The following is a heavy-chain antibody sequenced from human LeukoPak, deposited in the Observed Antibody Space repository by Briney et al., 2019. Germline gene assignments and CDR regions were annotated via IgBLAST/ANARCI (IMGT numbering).Heavy chain of an antibody. Sequence: SETLSLTCAVYGGSFSGYYWSWIRQPPGKGLEWIGEINRSGSTNYNPSLKSRVTISVDTSKNQFSLKLSSVTAADTAVYYCARAPNCSSTSCYRFFDYWGQGTLVTVSS. V-gene: IGHV4-34*01. D-gene: IGHD2-2*01. J-gene: IGHJ4*02. CDR3: ARAPNCSSTSCYRFFDY. CDR1: GGSFSGYY. CDR2: INRSGST.